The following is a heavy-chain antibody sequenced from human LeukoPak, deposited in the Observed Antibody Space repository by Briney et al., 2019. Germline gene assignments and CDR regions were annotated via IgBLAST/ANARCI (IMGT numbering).Heavy chain of an antibody. CDR2: INPNSGGT. D-gene: IGHD3-22*01. J-gene: IGHJ4*02. Sequence: VASVKVSCKASGYTFTGYYMHWVRQAPGQGLEWMGWINPNSGGTNYAQKFQGWVTMTRDTSISTAYMELSRLRSDDTAVYYCARAYYYDSSGYYSGLDYWGQGTLVTVSS. CDR1: GYTFTGYY. CDR3: ARAYYYDSSGYYSGLDY. V-gene: IGHV1-2*04.